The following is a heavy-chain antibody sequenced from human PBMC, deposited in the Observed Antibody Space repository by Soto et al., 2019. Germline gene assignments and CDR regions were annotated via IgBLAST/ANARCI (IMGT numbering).Heavy chain of an antibody. CDR3: APRGD. V-gene: IGHV3-66*01. J-gene: IGHJ4*02. Sequence: EVQLVESGGGLVQPGGSLRLSCAASGFTVRSDCMSWVRQAPGKGLEWVSILHRDGNTYYANSVKGRFTISRDNSKNTLYLKMNSLRAEDTSVYYWAPRGDWGQGTLVTVSS. CDR1: GFTVRSDC. CDR2: LHRDGNT.